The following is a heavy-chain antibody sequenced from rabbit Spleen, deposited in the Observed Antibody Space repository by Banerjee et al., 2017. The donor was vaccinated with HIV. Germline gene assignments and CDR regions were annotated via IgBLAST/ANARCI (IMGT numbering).Heavy chain of an antibody. CDR1: GFSFSYSDY. Sequence: QSLEESGGDLVKPGASLTLTCTASGFSFSYSDYMCWVRQPPGKGPEWIACIGAGSSGSTYYASWAKGRFTISKTPSTTVTLQMTSLTAADTATYFCARDSGTSFSSYGMDLWGPGTLVTVS. D-gene: IGHD8-1*01. CDR2: IGAGSSGST. CDR3: ARDSGTSFSSYGMDL. V-gene: IGHV1S40*01. J-gene: IGHJ6*01.